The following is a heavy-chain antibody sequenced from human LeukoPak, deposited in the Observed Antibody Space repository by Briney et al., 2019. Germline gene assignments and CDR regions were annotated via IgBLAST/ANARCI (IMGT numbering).Heavy chain of an antibody. J-gene: IGHJ5*02. CDR2: INPTGDST. CDR1: GYTFTNYY. V-gene: IGHV1-46*01. D-gene: IGHD5/OR15-5a*01. Sequence: ASVKVSCKASGYTFTNYYIHWVRQAPGQGLEWMGIINPTGDSTSYAQKFQARVTMTRDTSTNTVYMELSSLRSEDTAVYYCARDVSEVRFDPWGQGTLVTVSS. CDR3: ARDVSEVRFDP.